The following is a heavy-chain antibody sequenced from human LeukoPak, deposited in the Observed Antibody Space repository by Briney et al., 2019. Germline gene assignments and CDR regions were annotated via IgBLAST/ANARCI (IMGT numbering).Heavy chain of an antibody. D-gene: IGHD3-10*01. V-gene: IGHV3-30*18. CDR1: GSTFSTYG. CDR3: AKDHDYYASGPI. Sequence: GRSLRLSCAASGSTFSTYGMHWVRQAPGKGLEWVAFISYDGSDKYYADSVKGRFTISRDNSKNTLYLQMNSLRGEDTAVYYCAKDHDYYASGPIWGQGTMVTVSS. J-gene: IGHJ3*02. CDR2: ISYDGSDK.